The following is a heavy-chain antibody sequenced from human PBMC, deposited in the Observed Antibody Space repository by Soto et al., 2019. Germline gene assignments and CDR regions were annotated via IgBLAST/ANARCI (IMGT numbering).Heavy chain of an antibody. CDR3: ASDLVGASDSYGLDV. CDR1: GFTFSNYG. Sequence: SLRLSCAASGFTFSNYGMHWVRQAPGKGLEWVAIIWHDGNNKYYADPVRGRFIISRDNSKNRLYLQMNSLRAEDTAVYYCASDLVGASDSYGLDVWGQGTPVTVSS. CDR2: IWHDGNNK. J-gene: IGHJ6*02. D-gene: IGHD1-26*01. V-gene: IGHV3-33*01.